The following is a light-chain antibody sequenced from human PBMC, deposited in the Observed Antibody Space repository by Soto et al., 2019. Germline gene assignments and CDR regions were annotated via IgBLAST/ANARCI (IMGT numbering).Light chain of an antibody. Sequence: QSALTQPDAVSGSPGQSIPIFCTGTSSDIGDYNYVSWYQQHPGKAPKLMIYEVNNRHSGVSNRFSGSKSGNTASLTISGLQAEDEADYYCSSFTSSSTLVVFGTGTKLTVL. CDR3: SSFTSSSTLVV. V-gene: IGLV2-14*01. CDR2: EVN. J-gene: IGLJ1*01. CDR1: SSDIGDYNY.